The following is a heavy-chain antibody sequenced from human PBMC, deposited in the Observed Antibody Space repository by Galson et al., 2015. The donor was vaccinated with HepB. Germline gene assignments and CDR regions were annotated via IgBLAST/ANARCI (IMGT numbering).Heavy chain of an antibody. CDR2: IYYSVST. V-gene: IGHV4-39*07. Sequence: SETLSLTCTVSGGSISSSSYYWGWIRQTPGNVLEWIGSIYYSVSTYYNPSLKSRVTISVDTPKNQFSLKLSSVTAADTAVYYCAIETFVHCSSTSCYSYWGQATLVTVSS. D-gene: IGHD2-2*01. CDR3: AIETFVHCSSTSCYSY. CDR1: GGSISSSSYY. J-gene: IGHJ4*02.